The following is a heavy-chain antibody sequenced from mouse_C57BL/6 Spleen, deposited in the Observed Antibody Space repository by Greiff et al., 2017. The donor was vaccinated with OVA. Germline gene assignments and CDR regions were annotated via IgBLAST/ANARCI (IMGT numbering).Heavy chain of an antibody. CDR2: ISSGSSTI. CDR1: GFTFSDYG. CDR3: ARPLLRYFDV. Sequence: DVMLVESGGGLVKPGGSLKLSCAASGFTFSDYGMHWVRQAPEKGLEWVAYISSGSSTIYYADTVKGRFTISRDNAKNTLFLQMTSLRSEDTAMYYCARPLLRYFDVWGTGTTVTVSS. D-gene: IGHD2-12*01. J-gene: IGHJ1*03. V-gene: IGHV5-17*01.